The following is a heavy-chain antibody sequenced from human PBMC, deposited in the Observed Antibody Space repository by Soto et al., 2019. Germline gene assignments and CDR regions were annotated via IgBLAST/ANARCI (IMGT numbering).Heavy chain of an antibody. Sequence: QMQLVQSGPEVKKPGTSVKVSCKASGFTFTSSAMQWVRQARGQRLEWIGWIVVGSGNTNYAQKFQERVTITRDMSTSTAYMELSSLRSEDTAVYYCAAERQQLVSGYYYYMDVWGKGTTVTVSS. V-gene: IGHV1-58*02. CDR1: GFTFTSSA. J-gene: IGHJ6*03. CDR3: AAERQQLVSGYYYYMDV. D-gene: IGHD6-6*01. CDR2: IVVGSGNT.